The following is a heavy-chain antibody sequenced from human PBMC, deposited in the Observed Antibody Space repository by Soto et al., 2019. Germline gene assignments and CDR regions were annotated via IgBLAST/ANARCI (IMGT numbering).Heavy chain of an antibody. V-gene: IGHV3-23*01. J-gene: IGHJ4*02. CDR1: GFTFRSYG. D-gene: IGHD1-7*01. CDR3: AKDRRAGGNYGFYSDF. Sequence: EVQLLESGGGLVQPGGSLRLSCAASGFTFRSYGMTWVRQAPGKGLEWVSFSSATGSGTYYADSVTGRFTISRDNSKNTLYLQMTSLRADDTAVDYCAKDRRAGGNYGFYSDFWGQGALVIVSS. CDR2: SSATGSGT.